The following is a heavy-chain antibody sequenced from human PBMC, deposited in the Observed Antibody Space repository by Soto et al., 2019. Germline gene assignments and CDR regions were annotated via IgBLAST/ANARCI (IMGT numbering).Heavy chain of an antibody. Sequence: QVQLVQSGAEVQKPGASVKVSCKASGYPFTTYGIGWVRQAPGQGLEWMGWMGARNGDTNYAQRFQGRVTLTRDTATATAYMELRTLTSDDTAVYYCARLYRGSWGWASPDYGGQVTQVTVSS. J-gene: IGHJ4*02. CDR2: MGARNGDT. D-gene: IGHD6-13*01. CDR1: GYPFTTYG. V-gene: IGHV1-18*01. CDR3: ARLYRGSWGWASPDY.